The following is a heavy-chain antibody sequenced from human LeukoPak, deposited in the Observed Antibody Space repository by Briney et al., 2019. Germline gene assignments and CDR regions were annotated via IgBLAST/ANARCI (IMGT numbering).Heavy chain of an antibody. J-gene: IGHJ4*02. D-gene: IGHD6-13*01. CDR1: GFTFNSYS. V-gene: IGHV3-21*04. CDR2: SSSSSSYK. CDR3: ARDLMGIAYRGAFYY. Sequence: GGSLRLSCAASGFTFNSYSMNWVRQAPGKGLEWVSYSSSSSSYKYYADSVKGRFTISRDNAKNSLYLQMNSLRAEDTAVYYCARDLMGIAYRGAFYYWGQGTLVTVSS.